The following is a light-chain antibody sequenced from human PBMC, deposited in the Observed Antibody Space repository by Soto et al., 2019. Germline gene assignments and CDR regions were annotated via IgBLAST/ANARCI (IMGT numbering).Light chain of an antibody. CDR1: SSNIGTNY. Sequence: QSVLTQPPSVSAAPGQKVTISCSGSSSNIGTNYVSWYQQLPGTVPTLLIYDNNKRPSGIPDRFSASKSGTSATLDIAGLHIGDEAYYYCETWDDSLPGAAFGGGTKLTVL. V-gene: IGLV1-51*01. CDR3: ETWDDSLPGAA. CDR2: DNN. J-gene: IGLJ2*01.